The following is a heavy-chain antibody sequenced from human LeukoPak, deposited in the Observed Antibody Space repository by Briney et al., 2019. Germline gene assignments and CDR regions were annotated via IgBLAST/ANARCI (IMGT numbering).Heavy chain of an antibody. D-gene: IGHD6-25*01. V-gene: IGHV4-59*08. Sequence: SETLSLTCTVSGGSFRSYYWSWIRQPPGKGLECIGYIYNSGSTNYNPSLKSRVSISVDTSKNQFSLKLSSVTAADTAVYYCARSAIDAFDIWGQGTMVTVSS. J-gene: IGHJ3*02. CDR3: ARSAIDAFDI. CDR1: GGSFRSYY. CDR2: IYNSGST.